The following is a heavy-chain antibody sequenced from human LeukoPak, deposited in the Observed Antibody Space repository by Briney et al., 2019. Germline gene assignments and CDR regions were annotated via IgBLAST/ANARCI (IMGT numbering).Heavy chain of an antibody. D-gene: IGHD2-15*01. V-gene: IGHV1-2*02. Sequence: ASVKVSCKASGYTFTGYYMHWVRQAPGQGLEWMGWINPHNGDTNYAQKFQGSVTMTRDTSITTAYMELSRLKSDDTAVYYCATVRDIVVGGGPYYFDYWSQGTLVTVSS. CDR2: INPHNGDT. CDR1: GYTFTGYY. CDR3: ATVRDIVVGGGPYYFDY. J-gene: IGHJ4*02.